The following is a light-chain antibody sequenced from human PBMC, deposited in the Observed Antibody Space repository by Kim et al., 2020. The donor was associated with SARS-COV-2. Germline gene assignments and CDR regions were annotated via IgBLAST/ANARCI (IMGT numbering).Light chain of an antibody. CDR3: QQYNNWAQT. CDR2: GAS. J-gene: IGKJ1*01. CDR1: QSVSSN. Sequence: EILMTQSPATLSVSPGERATLSCRASQSVSSNLAWYQQKPGQAPRLLIYGASTRATGIPARFSGSGSGTEFTLTISSLQSEDFAVYYCQQYNNWAQTFGQGTKVEI. V-gene: IGKV3-15*01.